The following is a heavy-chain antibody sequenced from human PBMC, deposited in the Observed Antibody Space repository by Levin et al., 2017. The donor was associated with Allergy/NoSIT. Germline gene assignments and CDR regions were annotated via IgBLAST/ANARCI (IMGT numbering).Heavy chain of an antibody. Sequence: PGESLKISCSASGFTFSSYAMHWVRQAPGKGLEYVSAISSNGGSTYYADSVKGRFTISRDNSKNTLYLQMSSLRAEDTAVYYCVKGGILTGYYSNYFDYWGQGTLVTVSS. D-gene: IGHD3-9*01. CDR3: VKGGILTGYYSNYFDY. CDR2: ISSNGGST. CDR1: GFTFSSYA. V-gene: IGHV3-64D*06. J-gene: IGHJ4*02.